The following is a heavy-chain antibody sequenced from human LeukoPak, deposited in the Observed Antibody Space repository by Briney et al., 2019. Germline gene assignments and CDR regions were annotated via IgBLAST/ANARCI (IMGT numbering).Heavy chain of an antibody. CDR3: AKEDDFGNHFDY. CDR1: GFNFSSYA. Sequence: PGGSLRLSCAASGFNFSSYAMTWVRQAPGKGLEWVSVISGSSGGTYYADSVKGRFIISRDNFKNTVYLQMNSLRAEDTAVYYCAKEDDFGNHFDYWGQGTLVTVSS. V-gene: IGHV3-23*01. D-gene: IGHD4-11*01. J-gene: IGHJ4*02. CDR2: ISGSSGGT.